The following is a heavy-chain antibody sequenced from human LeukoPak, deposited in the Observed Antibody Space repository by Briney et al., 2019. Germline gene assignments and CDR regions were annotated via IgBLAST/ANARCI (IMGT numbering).Heavy chain of an antibody. CDR3: ARVGGLGWNYFPLSS. J-gene: IGHJ5*02. CDR1: GFTFSDYW. D-gene: IGHD1-7*01. CDR2: ISSSGSSI. Sequence: GGSLRLSCTASGFTFSDYWMTWIRQAPGKGLEWVSYISSSGSSINYADSVKGRFTVSRDNAKNSLNLQMNSLRAEDTAVYYCARVGGLGWNYFPLSSWGQGTLVTVSS. V-gene: IGHV3-11*01.